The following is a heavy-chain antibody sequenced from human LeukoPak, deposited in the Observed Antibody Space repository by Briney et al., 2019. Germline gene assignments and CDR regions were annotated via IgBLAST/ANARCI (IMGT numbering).Heavy chain of an antibody. CDR1: GFTFSSYS. J-gene: IGHJ4*02. V-gene: IGHV3-21*01. Sequence: GGSLRLSCAASGFTFSSYSMNWVRQAPGKGLEWVSSISSSSSYIYYADSAKGRFTISRDNAKNSLYLQMNSLRAEDTAVYYCARGSQVPPATFDYWGQGALVTVSS. CDR2: ISSSSSYI. D-gene: IGHD2-2*01. CDR3: ARGSQVPPATFDY.